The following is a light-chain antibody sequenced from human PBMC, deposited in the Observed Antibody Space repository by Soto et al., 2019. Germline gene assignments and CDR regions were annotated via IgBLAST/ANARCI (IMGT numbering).Light chain of an antibody. CDR3: QQYNSYPGT. V-gene: IGKV1-5*01. CDR1: QSISSW. Sequence: DIQMTQSPSTLSASVGDRVTITCLASQSISSWLAWYQQKPGKAPKLLIYDASSLESGVPSRFSGSGSGTEFTLTISSLQPDDFATYYCQQYNSYPGTFGQGTKGDIK. J-gene: IGKJ1*01. CDR2: DAS.